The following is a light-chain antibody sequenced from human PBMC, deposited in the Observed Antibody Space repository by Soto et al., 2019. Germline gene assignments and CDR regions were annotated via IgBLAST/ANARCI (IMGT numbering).Light chain of an antibody. CDR2: AAS. CDR1: QNIRTN. Sequence: EIVMTQSPVTLSVSPGERATLSCRASQNIRTNLAWYQQKPGQAPRLLIYAASTRATGIPGRFSGSGSGTEFILTINSLQSEDFAVYYCKHYNNWPEFGQGTKLEIK. J-gene: IGKJ2*01. CDR3: KHYNNWPE. V-gene: IGKV3-15*01.